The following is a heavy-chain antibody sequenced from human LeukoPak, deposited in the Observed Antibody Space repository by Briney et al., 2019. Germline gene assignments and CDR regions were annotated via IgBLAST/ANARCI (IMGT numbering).Heavy chain of an antibody. D-gene: IGHD6-19*01. CDR3: ARRGSSGCFDY. V-gene: IGHV3-30-3*01. CDR1: GFTFSTYT. CDR2: ISYDGSNK. Sequence: GGSLRLSCAASGFTFSTYTMHWVRQAPGKGLEWLAVISYDGSNKYYADSVKGRFTISRDNSKNTLYLQMNSLRAEDTAVYYCARRGSSGCFDYWGQGTLVTVSS. J-gene: IGHJ4*02.